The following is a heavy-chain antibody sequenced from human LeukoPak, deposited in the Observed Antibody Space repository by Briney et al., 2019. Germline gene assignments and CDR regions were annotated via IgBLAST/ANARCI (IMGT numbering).Heavy chain of an antibody. D-gene: IGHD3-10*01. CDR2: ISSSSSTI. CDR3: AKSNGYGLVDI. CDR1: GFTFSSYS. V-gene: IGHV3-48*01. Sequence: GGSLRLSCAASGFTFSSYSMNWVRQAPGKGLEWVSYISSSSSTIYYADSVKGRFTISRDNAKNSLYLQMNSLRAEDTAVYYCAKSNGYGLVDIWGQGTMVTVSS. J-gene: IGHJ3*02.